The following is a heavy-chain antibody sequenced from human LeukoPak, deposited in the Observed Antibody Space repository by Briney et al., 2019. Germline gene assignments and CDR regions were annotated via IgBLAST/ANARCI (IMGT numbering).Heavy chain of an antibody. J-gene: IGHJ3*02. D-gene: IGHD1-26*01. V-gene: IGHV1-69*13. CDR3: AKSQGGTDAFDI. CDR1: GGTFSSYA. Sequence: GASEKVSCKASGGTFSSYAISWVRQAPGQGLEWMGGIIPIFGTANYAQKFQGRVTITADESTSTAYMELSSLRSEDTAVYYCAKSQGGTDAFDIWGQGTMVTVSS. CDR2: IIPIFGTA.